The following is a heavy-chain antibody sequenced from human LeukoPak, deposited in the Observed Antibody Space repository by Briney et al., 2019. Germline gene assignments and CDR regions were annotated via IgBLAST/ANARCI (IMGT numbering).Heavy chain of an antibody. CDR3: AAQSGSGSNYPDY. Sequence: PGGSLRLSCAASGFTFSSYSMNWVRQAPGKGLERISCISSGSSAIYYADSVKGRFTISRDNAKNSLYLQTNSLRAEDTAVYYCAAQSGSGSNYPDYWGQGTLVTVSS. CDR2: ISSGSSAI. V-gene: IGHV3-48*04. CDR1: GFTFSSYS. J-gene: IGHJ4*02. D-gene: IGHD3-10*01.